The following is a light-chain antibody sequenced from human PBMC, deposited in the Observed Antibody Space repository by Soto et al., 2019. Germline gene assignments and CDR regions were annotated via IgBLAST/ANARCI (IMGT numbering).Light chain of an antibody. CDR1: QSVGSK. Sequence: EIVLTQSPGTLSLSPGERATLACRASQSVGSKLAWYQQKPGQAPRLLIYGESTRATGIPARFSGSGSGTEFTLTISSLQSEDFAVYYCQQYNNWPWTFGQGTKVDI. J-gene: IGKJ1*01. CDR3: QQYNNWPWT. CDR2: GES. V-gene: IGKV3-15*01.